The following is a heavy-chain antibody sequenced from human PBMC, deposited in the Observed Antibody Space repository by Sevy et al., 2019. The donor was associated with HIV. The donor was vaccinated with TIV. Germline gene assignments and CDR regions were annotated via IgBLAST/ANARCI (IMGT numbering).Heavy chain of an antibody. V-gene: IGHV3-21*01. J-gene: IGHJ3*02. CDR3: ARNNCSITNCYMGDVFDI. CDR1: GFTFSSYS. Sequence: GGSLRLSCAASGFTFSSYSMNWVRQAPGKGLEWVSSISGISNYIYYEDSMKGRLTVSRDNARNSLYLQMNSLGAEDTAVYYCARNNCSITNCYMGDVFDIWGQGTMVTVSS. D-gene: IGHD2-2*02. CDR2: ISGISNYI.